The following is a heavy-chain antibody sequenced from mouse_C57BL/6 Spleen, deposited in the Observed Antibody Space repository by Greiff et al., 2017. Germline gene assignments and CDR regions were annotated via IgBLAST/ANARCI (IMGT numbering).Heavy chain of an antibody. CDR2: IYPGDGDT. CDR3: ARSPSNSWFAY. V-gene: IGHV1-82*01. J-gene: IGHJ3*01. D-gene: IGHD2-5*01. CDR1: GYAFSSSW. Sequence: QVQLQQSGPELVKPGASVKISCKASGYAFSSSWMNWVKQRPGKGLEWIGRIYPGDGDTNYNGKFKGKATLTADKSSSTAYMQLSSLTSEDSAVYFCARSPSNSWFAYWGQGTLVTVSA.